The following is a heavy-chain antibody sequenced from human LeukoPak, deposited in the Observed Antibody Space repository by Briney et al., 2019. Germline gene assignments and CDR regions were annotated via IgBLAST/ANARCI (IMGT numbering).Heavy chain of an antibody. Sequence: GGSLRLSCAASGFTFSSYAMSWVRQAPGKGLEWVSAISGSGGSTYYADSVKGRFTISGDNSKNTLYLQMNSLRAEDTAVYYCAKNYYGSGSTLDYWGQGTLVTVSS. D-gene: IGHD3-10*01. V-gene: IGHV3-23*01. J-gene: IGHJ4*02. CDR3: AKNYYGSGSTLDY. CDR1: GFTFSSYA. CDR2: ISGSGGST.